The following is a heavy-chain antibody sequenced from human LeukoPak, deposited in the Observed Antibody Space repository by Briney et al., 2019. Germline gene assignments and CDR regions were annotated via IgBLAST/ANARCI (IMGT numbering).Heavy chain of an antibody. CDR2: IKQDGSEK. Sequence: PGGSLRLSCAASGFTFSSYWMSWVRQAPGKGLEWVANIKQDGSEKYYVDSVKGRFTISRDNAKNSLYLQMNSLRAEDTAVYYCARGSITMVRGVTDYWGQGTLVTVSS. V-gene: IGHV3-7*01. CDR3: ARGSITMVRGVTDY. D-gene: IGHD3-10*01. J-gene: IGHJ4*02. CDR1: GFTFSSYW.